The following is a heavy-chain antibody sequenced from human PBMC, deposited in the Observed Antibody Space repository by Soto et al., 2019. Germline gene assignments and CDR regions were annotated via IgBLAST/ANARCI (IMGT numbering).Heavy chain of an antibody. CDR2: ISGSGADT. J-gene: IGHJ4*02. Sequence: PGGSLRLSCAPSGFIFSNYAMSWVRQARGKGLEWVSAISGSGADTYYTESVKGRFTISRDNFKNTLYLQMNSLRAEDTAVYYCAKDTGRGGGSVFDYWGQGILVTVSS. CDR3: AKDTGRGGGSVFDY. V-gene: IGHV3-23*01. D-gene: IGHD2-15*01. CDR1: GFIFSNYA.